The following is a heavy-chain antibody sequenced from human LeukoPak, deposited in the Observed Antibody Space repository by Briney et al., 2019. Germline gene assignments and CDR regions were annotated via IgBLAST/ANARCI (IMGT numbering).Heavy chain of an antibody. Sequence: QSGGSLRLSCAASGFTFRSYVISWVRQAPGKGLEWVSTISGSGGSTYYADSVKGRFTVSRDNSKNTLYLQMNSLRAEDTAVYYCAKDATPALGTVYIDVWGKGTTVIISS. CDR2: ISGSGGST. V-gene: IGHV3-23*01. D-gene: IGHD6-13*01. CDR3: AKDATPALGTVYIDV. J-gene: IGHJ6*03. CDR1: GFTFRSYV.